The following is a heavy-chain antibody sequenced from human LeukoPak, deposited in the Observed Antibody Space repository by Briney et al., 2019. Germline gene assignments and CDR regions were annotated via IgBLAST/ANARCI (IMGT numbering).Heavy chain of an antibody. CDR2: ISSSSSHI. V-gene: IGHV3-21*01. CDR3: ASNLRYDILTGSDRTD. J-gene: IGHJ4*02. D-gene: IGHD3-9*01. Sequence: GGSLRLSCAASGFTFSSYSMNWVRQAPGKGLEWVSSISSSSSHIYYADSVKGRFTISRDNAKNSLYLQMNSLRAEDTAVYYCASNLRYDILTGSDRTDWGQGTLVTVSS. CDR1: GFTFSSYS.